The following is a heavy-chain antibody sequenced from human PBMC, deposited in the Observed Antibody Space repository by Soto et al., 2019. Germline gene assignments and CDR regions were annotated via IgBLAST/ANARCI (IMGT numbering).Heavy chain of an antibody. CDR2: ISGSGGST. J-gene: IGHJ4*02. CDR3: AKPVTIFGVVAYYFDY. CDR1: GFTFSSYA. Sequence: PGGSLRLSCAASGFTFSSYAMSWVGQSPGKGLEWVSAISGSGGSTYYADSVKGRFTISRDNSKNTLYLQMNSLRAEDTAVYYCAKPVTIFGVVAYYFDYWGQGTLVTVSS. D-gene: IGHD3-3*01. V-gene: IGHV3-23*01.